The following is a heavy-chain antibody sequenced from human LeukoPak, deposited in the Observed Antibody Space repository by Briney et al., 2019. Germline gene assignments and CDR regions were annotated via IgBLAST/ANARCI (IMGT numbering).Heavy chain of an antibody. CDR1: GGSIRSYY. Sequence: SETLSLTCTVSGGSIRSYYCSWIRQPPGKGLEWVGYVYYSGSTSYDPSLKSRVTISVDASKNQFSLKLSSVTAADTAVYYCARHFTGPGTYTPYFGMDVWGQGTTVTVSS. V-gene: IGHV4-59*08. D-gene: IGHD3-16*01. J-gene: IGHJ6*02. CDR2: VYYSGST. CDR3: ARHFTGPGTYTPYFGMDV.